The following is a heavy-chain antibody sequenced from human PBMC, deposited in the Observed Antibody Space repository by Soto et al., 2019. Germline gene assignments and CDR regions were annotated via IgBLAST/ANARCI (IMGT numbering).Heavy chain of an antibody. CDR1: GYTFTSYG. CDR3: ARSLTDFWSGYRNWFDP. V-gene: IGHV1-18*01. D-gene: IGHD3-3*01. J-gene: IGHJ5*02. CDR2: ISAYNGNT. Sequence: GASVKVSCKASGYTFTSYGISWVRQAPGQGLEWMGWISAYNGNTNYAQKLQGRVTMTTDTSTSTAYMELRSLRSDDTAVYYCARSLTDFWSGYRNWFDPWGQGTLVTRLL.